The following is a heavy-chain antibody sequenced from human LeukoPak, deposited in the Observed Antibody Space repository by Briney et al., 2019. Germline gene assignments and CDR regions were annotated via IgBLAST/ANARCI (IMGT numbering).Heavy chain of an antibody. D-gene: IGHD6-6*01. Sequence: GGSLRLSCAASGFTFSSYSMNWVRQAPGKGLEWVSSISSSSSYIYYADSVKGRFTISRDNAKKSLYLQMNSLRAEDTAVYYCASEYSSSSGFDYWGQGTLVTVSS. J-gene: IGHJ4*02. CDR2: ISSSSSYI. V-gene: IGHV3-21*01. CDR3: ASEYSSSSGFDY. CDR1: GFTFSSYS.